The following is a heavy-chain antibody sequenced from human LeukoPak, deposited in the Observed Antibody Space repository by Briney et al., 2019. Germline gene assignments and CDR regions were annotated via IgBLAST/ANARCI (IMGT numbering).Heavy chain of an antibody. CDR2: IYSSGNS. CDR1: GGSNSRYY. V-gene: IGHV4-4*09. D-gene: IGHD4-11*01. Sequence: SETLALTCSVSGGSNSRYYWSWIRQSPGQGLEWLGFIYSSGNSDYNPSHKSRVTISVDTAKNQFSLNLSFVTAADTAVYYCAGSDYNIGLNWLDPWGQGILVTVSS. CDR3: AGSDYNIGLNWLDP. J-gene: IGHJ5*02.